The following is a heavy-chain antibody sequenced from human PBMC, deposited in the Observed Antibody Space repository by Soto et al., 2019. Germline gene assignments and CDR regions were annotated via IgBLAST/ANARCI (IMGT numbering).Heavy chain of an antibody. CDR1: GFTFSAYA. CDR2: ISGSGDRT. V-gene: IGHV3-23*01. Sequence: EVQLLQSGGDLVQPGGSLRLSCAASGFTFSAYAMSWVRQAPGKGLEWVSAISGSGDRTYYADSVKGRFTISRDSSDNTLDLQMNSLRGEEPALYYCAKGRMYYYGSGSLWYLDHWGQGTLVIVSS. CDR3: AKGRMYYYGSGSLWYLDH. D-gene: IGHD3-10*01. J-gene: IGHJ4*02.